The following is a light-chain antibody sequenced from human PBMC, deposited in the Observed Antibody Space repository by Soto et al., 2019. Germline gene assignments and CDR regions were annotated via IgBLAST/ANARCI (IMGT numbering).Light chain of an antibody. CDR2: GAS. V-gene: IGKV3-20*01. CDR1: QSVSTNY. J-gene: IGKJ1*01. Sequence: EIVVKQSPGTLSLSPGERATLSCRASQSVSTNYLAWYQQKPGQAPRLLIYGASNRATGIPDRFSGSGSGTDFTLTISRLEPDDFAVYYCQQYGSSGTFGQGTKVDI. CDR3: QQYGSSGT.